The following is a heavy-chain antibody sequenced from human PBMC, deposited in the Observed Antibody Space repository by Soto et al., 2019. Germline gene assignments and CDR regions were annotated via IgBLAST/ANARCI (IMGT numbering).Heavy chain of an antibody. J-gene: IGHJ4*02. D-gene: IGHD6-13*01. V-gene: IGHV4-59*08. CDR3: ARHPMSAFDY. Sequence: QVQLQESGPGLVKPAETLSLTCTVSGGSISSYYWSWIRQPPGKGLEWIGYIYYSGSANYNPSLKXXVXIPXATSKNHFSLRLTSVTAADAAVYYCARHPMSAFDYWGQGTLVTVSS. CDR1: GGSISSYY. CDR2: IYYSGSA.